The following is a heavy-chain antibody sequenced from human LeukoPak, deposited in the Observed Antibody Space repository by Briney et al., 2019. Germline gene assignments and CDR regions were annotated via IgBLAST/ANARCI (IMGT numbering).Heavy chain of an antibody. Sequence: GGSLRLSCAASGSTVSSNYMSWVRQAPGKGLEWVSVLYSDGNTYYADSVKGRFTISRDNSRNTLYLQMNSLRAEDTAVYYCARGPRYDSSGYPFDYRGQGTLVTVSS. CDR3: ARGPRYDSSGYPFDY. D-gene: IGHD3-22*01. V-gene: IGHV3-53*01. J-gene: IGHJ4*02. CDR2: LYSDGNT. CDR1: GSTVSSNY.